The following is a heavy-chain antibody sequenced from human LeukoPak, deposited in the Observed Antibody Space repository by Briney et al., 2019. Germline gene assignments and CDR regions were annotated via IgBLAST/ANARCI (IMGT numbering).Heavy chain of an antibody. D-gene: IGHD4-11*01. Sequence: SQTLSFTCAFCGGSVPNNRGAWHGIRQSPSRGLEWLGRTFYRSKWYSDYAASVKSRITINSDTSKNQFSLQLNSVTPQHTAVYYCARDVRVSNSLPVDSWGQGTLVTVSS. V-gene: IGHV6-1*01. CDR2: TFYRSKWYS. J-gene: IGHJ4*02. CDR3: ARDVRVSNSLPVDS. CDR1: GGSVPNNRGA.